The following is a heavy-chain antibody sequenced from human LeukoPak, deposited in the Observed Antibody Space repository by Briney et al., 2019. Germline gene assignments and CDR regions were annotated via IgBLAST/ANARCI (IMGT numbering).Heavy chain of an antibody. CDR3: AKDGEYCSGGSCYRPPFDY. D-gene: IGHD2-15*01. J-gene: IGHJ4*02. CDR2: ISGSGGST. CDR1: GFTFSSYA. V-gene: IGHV3-23*01. Sequence: PGGSLRLSCAASGFTFSSYAMSWVRQAPGKGLEWVSGISGSGGSTYYADSVKGRFTISRDNSKNTLYLQMNSLRAEDTAVYYCAKDGEYCSGGSCYRPPFDYWGQGTLVTVSS.